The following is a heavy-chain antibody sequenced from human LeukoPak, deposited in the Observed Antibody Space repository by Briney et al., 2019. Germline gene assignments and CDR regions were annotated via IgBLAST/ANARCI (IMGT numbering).Heavy chain of an antibody. V-gene: IGHV3-48*04. Sequence: PGGSLRLSCAASGFTFSSYAMSWVRQAPGKGLEWVSYISSSGSTIYYADSVKGRFTISRDNAKNSLYLQMNSLRAEDTAVYYCAKAGRIFHYYYYYMDVWGKGTTVTISS. CDR3: AKAGRIFHYYYYYMDV. D-gene: IGHD3-10*01. CDR2: ISSSGSTI. CDR1: GFTFSSYA. J-gene: IGHJ6*03.